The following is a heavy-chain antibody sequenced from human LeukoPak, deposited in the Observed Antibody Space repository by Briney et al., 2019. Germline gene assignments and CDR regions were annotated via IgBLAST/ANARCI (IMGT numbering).Heavy chain of an antibody. Sequence: PGGSLRLSCAASGFTFSDSSMNWVRQAPGKGLVWVSYISHSGSNLEYAESGRGRFTISRDNADHSLYLQINSLRAEDTAVYYCARGDSSGVPDYWGQGTLVTVSS. D-gene: IGHD3-22*01. CDR2: ISHSGSNL. CDR3: ARGDSSGVPDY. CDR1: GFTFSDSS. V-gene: IGHV3-11*01. J-gene: IGHJ4*02.